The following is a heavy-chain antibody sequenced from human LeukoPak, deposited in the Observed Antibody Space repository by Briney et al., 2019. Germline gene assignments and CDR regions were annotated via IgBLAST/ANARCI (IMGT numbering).Heavy chain of an antibody. CDR3: AKDPGLRGYYGAFDY. Sequence: PGGSLRLSCAASGFTFSSYAMSWVRQAPGKGLEWVSAISGSGGSTYYADSVKGRFTISRDNSKNTLYLQMNSLRAEDTAVYYCAKDPGLRGYYGAFDYWGQGTLVTVSS. CDR1: GFTFSSYA. CDR2: ISGSGGST. D-gene: IGHD3-3*01. J-gene: IGHJ4*02. V-gene: IGHV3-23*01.